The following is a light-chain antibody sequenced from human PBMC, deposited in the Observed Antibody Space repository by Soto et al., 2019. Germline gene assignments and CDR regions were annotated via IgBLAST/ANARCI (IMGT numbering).Light chain of an antibody. Sequence: QSVLTQPPSVSGAAGQGVTISCTGSSSNIGAGYDVHWYQQLPGTAPKLLIYGNSNRPSGVPDRFSGSKSGTSASLAITGLQAEDEADYYCQSYDSSLSGSYVFGTGTKVTVL. V-gene: IGLV1-40*01. CDR3: QSYDSSLSGSYV. CDR2: GNS. J-gene: IGLJ1*01. CDR1: SSNIGAGYD.